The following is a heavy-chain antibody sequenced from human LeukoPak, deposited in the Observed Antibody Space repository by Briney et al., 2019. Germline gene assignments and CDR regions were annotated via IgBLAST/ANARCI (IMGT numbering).Heavy chain of an antibody. J-gene: IGHJ6*03. Sequence: SQTLSLTCTVSGGSISSGSYYWGWIRQPAGKGLEWIGRIYTSGSTNYNPSLNSRVTISVDTSKNQFSLKLSSVTAADTAVYYCAREVSSSWYDYYHMDVWGKGTTVTVSS. D-gene: IGHD6-13*01. CDR3: AREVSSSWYDYYHMDV. V-gene: IGHV4-61*02. CDR1: GGSISSGSYY. CDR2: IYTSGST.